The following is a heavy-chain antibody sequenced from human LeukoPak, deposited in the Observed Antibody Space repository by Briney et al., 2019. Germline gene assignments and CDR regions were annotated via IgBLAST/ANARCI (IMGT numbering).Heavy chain of an antibody. J-gene: IGHJ5*02. CDR2: IYYSGTS. D-gene: IGHD6-13*01. V-gene: IGHV4-59*01. Sequence: SETLSLACTVSGGSIRSSHWSWIRQPPGKGLEFIGYIYYSGTSNYNPSLKSRVTMSVDTSNNQFSLKLNSVTAADTAVYYCAKAAGYSTIYWFDPWGQGTLVTVSS. CDR1: GGSIRSSH. CDR3: AKAAGYSTIYWFDP.